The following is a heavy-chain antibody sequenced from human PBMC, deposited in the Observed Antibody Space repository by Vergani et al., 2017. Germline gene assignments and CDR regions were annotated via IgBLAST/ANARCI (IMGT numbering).Heavy chain of an antibody. D-gene: IGHD2-2*01. J-gene: IGHJ6*02. CDR2: IIPILGIA. CDR3: AXGAVPAAPRSYYYGMDV. Sequence: QVQLVQSGAEVKKPGSSVKVSCKASGGTFSSYTISWVRQAPGQGLYWMGRIIPILGIANYAQKFQGRVTITADKSTSTAYMELSSLRSEDTAVYYCAXGAVPAAPRSYYYGMDVWGQGTTVTVSS. V-gene: IGHV1-69*02. CDR1: GGTFSSYT.